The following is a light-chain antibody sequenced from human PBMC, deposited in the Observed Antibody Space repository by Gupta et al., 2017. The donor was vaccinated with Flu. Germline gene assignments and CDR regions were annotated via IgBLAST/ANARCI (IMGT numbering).Light chain of an antibody. CDR3: AAWDDSLSGQGV. CDR1: SSNIGSNY. CDR2: RNN. Sequence: QSVLTQPPSASGPPGQRVTISCSGSSSNIGSNYVYWYQQFPGTAPKLLIYRNNERPSGVPDRFSGSKSGTSASLAISGLRSEDEADYYCAAWDDSLSGQGVFGGGTKLTVL. J-gene: IGLJ3*02. V-gene: IGLV1-47*01.